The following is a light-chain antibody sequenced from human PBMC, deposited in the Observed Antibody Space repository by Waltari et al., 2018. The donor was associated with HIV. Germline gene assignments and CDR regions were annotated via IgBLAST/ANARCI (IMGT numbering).Light chain of an antibody. Sequence: QSVLTQPPSASGTPGQRVSISCSGSDSNIGRNYVYWYQQVAGTAPKLLIYRDNQRPSGVSARSSGSKSGSSASLAISGLRSEDEAAYFCAVWDDSLTGVIFGGKTKLTVL. J-gene: IGLJ2*01. V-gene: IGLV1-47*01. CDR2: RDN. CDR1: DSNIGRNY. CDR3: AVWDDSLTGVI.